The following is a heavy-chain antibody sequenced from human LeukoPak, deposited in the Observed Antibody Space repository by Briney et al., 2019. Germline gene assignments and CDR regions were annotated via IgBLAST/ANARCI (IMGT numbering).Heavy chain of an antibody. D-gene: IGHD2-21*02. CDR3: ASSSSYCGGDCYPY. J-gene: IGHJ4*02. V-gene: IGHV4-59*01. CDR1: GGSISSYY. CDR2: MYDSGST. Sequence: SETLSLTCTVSGGSISSYYWSWIRQPPGKGLEWIGYMYDSGSTNYNPSLKRRVTISADTSKNQFSLKVRSVTAADTAMYYCASSSSYCGGDCYPYWGQGTLVTVSS.